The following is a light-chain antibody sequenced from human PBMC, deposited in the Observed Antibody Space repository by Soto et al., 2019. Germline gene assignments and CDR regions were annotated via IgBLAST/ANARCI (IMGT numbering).Light chain of an antibody. CDR2: AAS. CDR3: QHYDSSPPYT. V-gene: IGKV3-20*01. CDR1: RSFASSY. Sequence: IVLTQSPVTLSLSPGERATLSCRASRSFASSYLGWYKQKPGQAPRLLIYAASTRATGIADRFSGSGSATDFTLTIGRLEPEDSAVYYCQHYDSSPPYTFGQGTKLEIK. J-gene: IGKJ2*01.